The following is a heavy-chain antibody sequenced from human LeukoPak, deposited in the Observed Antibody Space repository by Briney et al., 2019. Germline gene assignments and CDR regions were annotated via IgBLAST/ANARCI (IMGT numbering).Heavy chain of an antibody. CDR1: GFTVSSNY. J-gene: IGHJ5*02. D-gene: IGHD4-17*01. Sequence: GGSLRLSCAASGFTVSSNYMSWVRQAPGKGLEWVSVIYSGGSTYYADSVKGRFTISRDNSKNTLYLQMNSLRAEDTAVYYSARSFAGDPVWFDPCGQGTLVTVSS. V-gene: IGHV3-66*01. CDR3: ARSFAGDPVWFDP. CDR2: IYSGGST.